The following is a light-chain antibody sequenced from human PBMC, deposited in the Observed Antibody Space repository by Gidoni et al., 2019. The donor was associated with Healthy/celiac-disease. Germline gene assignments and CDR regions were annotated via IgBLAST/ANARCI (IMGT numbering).Light chain of an antibody. CDR1: QSISSY. J-gene: IGKJ4*01. V-gene: IGKV1-39*01. Sequence: DIPMTQPPSYLSASVGDRVTITCRASQSISSYLNWYQQKPGKATKLLIYAACSFQSGVPSRLSGSGAGTDFTLTISSLQPEDFATDYCQQSYSTVLTFGGXTKVEIK. CDR2: AAC. CDR3: QQSYSTVLT.